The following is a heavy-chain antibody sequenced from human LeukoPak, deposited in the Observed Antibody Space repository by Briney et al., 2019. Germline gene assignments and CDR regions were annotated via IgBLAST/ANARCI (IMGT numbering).Heavy chain of an antibody. V-gene: IGHV3-30-3*01. D-gene: IGHD6-13*01. CDR3: ARDSSASSSWYVY. CDR1: GFTFSSYA. CDR2: ISYDGSNK. Sequence: PGGSLRLSCAASGFTFSSYAMHWVRQAPGKGLEWVAVISYDGSNKYYADSVKGRFTISRDNSKNTLYLQMNSLRAEDTAVYYCARDSSASSSWYVYWGQGTLVTVSS. J-gene: IGHJ4*02.